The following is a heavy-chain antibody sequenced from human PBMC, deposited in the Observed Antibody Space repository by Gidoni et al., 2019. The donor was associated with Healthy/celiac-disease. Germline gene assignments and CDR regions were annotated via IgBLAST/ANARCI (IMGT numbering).Heavy chain of an antibody. D-gene: IGHD6-19*01. V-gene: IGHV3-30*18. CDR3: AKGPVAGCFDY. J-gene: IGHJ4*02. Sequence: QVQLMESGGGVVQPGRSLRLSCAASGFTFSSYGMHWVRQAPGKGLEWVAVISYDGSNKYYADSVKGRFTISRDNSKNTLYLQMNSLRAEDTAVYYCAKGPVAGCFDYWGQGTLVTVSS. CDR1: GFTFSSYG. CDR2: ISYDGSNK.